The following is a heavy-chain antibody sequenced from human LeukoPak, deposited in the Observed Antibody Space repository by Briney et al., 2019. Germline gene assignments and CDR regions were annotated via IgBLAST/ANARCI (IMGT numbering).Heavy chain of an antibody. CDR3: ARGGGTYNWNYWGDFDI. Sequence: KPSETLSLTCTVSDGSINVYYWSWIRQPPGKGLEWIGYIYKSVNTNFNPSLKSRVTISVDTSKNQISLKLSSVTAADTAVYYCARGGGTYNWNYWGDFDIWGQGTMVTVSS. V-gene: IGHV4-59*01. J-gene: IGHJ3*02. D-gene: IGHD1-7*01. CDR1: DGSINVYY. CDR2: IYKSVNT.